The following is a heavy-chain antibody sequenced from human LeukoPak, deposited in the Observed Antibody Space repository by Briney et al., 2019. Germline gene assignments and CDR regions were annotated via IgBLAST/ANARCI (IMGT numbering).Heavy chain of an antibody. Sequence: PSETLSITCAVYGGSFSGYYWSWIRQRPGKGLEWIGEINHSGSTNYNPSLKSRVTISVDTSKNQFSLQLNSVTPEDTAVYYCAREDLSRDSSGYYADWGQGTLVTVSS. D-gene: IGHD3-22*01. CDR3: AREDLSRDSSGYYAD. V-gene: IGHV4-34*01. CDR1: GGSFSGYY. CDR2: INHSGST. J-gene: IGHJ4*02.